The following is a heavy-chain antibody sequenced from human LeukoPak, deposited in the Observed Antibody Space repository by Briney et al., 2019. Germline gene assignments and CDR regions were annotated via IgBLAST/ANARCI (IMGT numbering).Heavy chain of an antibody. V-gene: IGHV3-48*01. CDR1: GFTFSSYS. J-gene: IGHJ4*02. Sequence: GGSLRLSCAASGFTFSSYSMNWVRQAPGKGLEWVSCISSSSSTIYYADSVKGRFTISRDNAKNSLYLQMNSLRAEDTAVYYCASALTGIAAAGTAYWGQGTLVTVSS. CDR3: ASALTGIAAAGTAY. CDR2: ISSSSSTI. D-gene: IGHD6-13*01.